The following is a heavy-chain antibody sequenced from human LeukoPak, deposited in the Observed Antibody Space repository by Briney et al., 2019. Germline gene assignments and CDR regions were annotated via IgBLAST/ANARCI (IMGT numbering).Heavy chain of an antibody. Sequence: GGSLRLSCAASGFTFSSYAMSWVRQAPGKGLEWVSAISGSGGSTYYADSVKGRFTISRDNSKNTLYLQMNSLRAEDTAVYYCAKGGDVLRFLEWLSHMDVWGKGTTVTASS. J-gene: IGHJ6*03. D-gene: IGHD3-3*01. V-gene: IGHV3-23*01. CDR3: AKGGDVLRFLEWLSHMDV. CDR1: GFTFSSYA. CDR2: ISGSGGST.